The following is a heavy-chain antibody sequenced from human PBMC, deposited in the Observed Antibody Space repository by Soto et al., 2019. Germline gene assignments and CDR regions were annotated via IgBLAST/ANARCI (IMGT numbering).Heavy chain of an antibody. V-gene: IGHV3-48*02. J-gene: IGHJ2*01. CDR2: ISSGSATI. CDR3: TRDSASYSSSSGSYWYFDL. CDR1: GFTFSSYS. Sequence: EVQLVESGGSLVQPGGSLRLSCAASGFTFSSYSMNWVRQAPVKGLEWVSYISSGSATIYYADSVKGRFTISRDNAKKSLYLQMNSLRDDDTAVYYCTRDSASYSSSSGSYWYFDLWGLGPLVTVSS. D-gene: IGHD6-6*01.